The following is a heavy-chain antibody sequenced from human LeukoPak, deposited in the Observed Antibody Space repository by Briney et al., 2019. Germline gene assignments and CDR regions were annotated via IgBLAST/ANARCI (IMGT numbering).Heavy chain of an antibody. D-gene: IGHD4-23*01. V-gene: IGHV1-18*01. CDR3: ARGEFYGGPYYYYGMDV. Sequence: ASVKVSCKASGYTFTSYGISWVRQAPGQGLEWMGWISAYNGNTNYAQKLQGRVTMTRNTSISTAYMELSSLRSEDTAVYYCARGEFYGGPYYYYGMDVWGQGTTVTVSS. CDR1: GYTFTSYG. J-gene: IGHJ6*02. CDR2: ISAYNGNT.